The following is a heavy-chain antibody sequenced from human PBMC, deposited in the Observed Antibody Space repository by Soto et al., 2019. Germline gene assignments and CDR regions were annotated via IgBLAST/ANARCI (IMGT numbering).Heavy chain of an antibody. V-gene: IGHV4-30-4*01. D-gene: IGHD3-16*01. CDR2: IYYSGST. CDR3: AREGGGDNWFEP. J-gene: IGHJ5*02. Sequence: QVQLQESGPGLVNPSQTLSLTCSVSGGSISSGAYYWSWIRQPPGKGLELIGYIYYSGSTYYNPSAKRGVTVSVESSKSEFGLDLSVVTARDTAVDVCAREGGGDNWFEPWCRGTLVAVT. CDR1: GGSISSGAYY.